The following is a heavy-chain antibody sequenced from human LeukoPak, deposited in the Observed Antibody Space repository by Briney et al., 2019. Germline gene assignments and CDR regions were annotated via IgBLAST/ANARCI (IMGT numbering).Heavy chain of an antibody. J-gene: IGHJ4*02. CDR3: AKEGDYDFWSGYYFDY. D-gene: IGHD3-3*01. V-gene: IGHV3-30*02. Sequence: PGGSLRLSCAASGFTFSSYGMHWVRQAPGKGLEWVAFIRYDGSNKYYADSVKGRFTISRDNSKNTLYLQMNSLRAEDTAVYYCAKEGDYDFWSGYYFDYWGQGTLVTVSS. CDR2: IRYDGSNK. CDR1: GFTFSSYG.